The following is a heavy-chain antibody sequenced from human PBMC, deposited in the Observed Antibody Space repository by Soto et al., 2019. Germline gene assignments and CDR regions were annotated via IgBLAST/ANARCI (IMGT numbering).Heavy chain of an antibody. Sequence: QPGGSLRLSCAASGFTFSSYAMSWVRQAPGMGLEWVSANSGSGGSTYYADSVKGRFTISRDNSKNKLYLQMNSLRAEDTAVYYCANSLITFGGVIVPGGVGRGDAFDIWGQGTMVTVSS. CDR1: GFTFSSYA. V-gene: IGHV3-23*01. D-gene: IGHD3-16*02. CDR2: NSGSGGST. J-gene: IGHJ3*02. CDR3: ANSLITFGGVIVPGGVGRGDAFDI.